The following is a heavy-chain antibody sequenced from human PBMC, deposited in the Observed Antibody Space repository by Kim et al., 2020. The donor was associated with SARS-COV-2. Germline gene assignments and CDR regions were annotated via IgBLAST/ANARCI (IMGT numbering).Heavy chain of an antibody. V-gene: IGHV3-74*01. CDR3: ARGFRDV. Sequence: LSLTCAASGFTFSGYRMHWVRQAAGKGLVWVSRINGDGSSTSYADSVKGRFTIFRDNAKNTVYLQMNSLRAEDTAVYYCARGFRDVWGQGTTVTVSS. CDR1: GFTFSGYR. J-gene: IGHJ6*02. CDR2: INGDGSST.